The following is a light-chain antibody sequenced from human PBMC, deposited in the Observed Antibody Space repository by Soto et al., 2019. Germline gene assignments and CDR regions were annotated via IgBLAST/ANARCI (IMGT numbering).Light chain of an antibody. CDR1: SSDVGGYNY. CDR3: SSYTSSSTLV. J-gene: IGLJ1*01. V-gene: IGLV2-14*01. CDR2: DVS. Sequence: QSALTQPASVSGSPGQSITISCAGTSSDVGGYNYVSWFQQHPGKAPKLMLYDVSYRPSGVSNRFSGSKSGNTASLTISGLQAEDEADYYCSSYTSSSTLVFGTGTKVTVL.